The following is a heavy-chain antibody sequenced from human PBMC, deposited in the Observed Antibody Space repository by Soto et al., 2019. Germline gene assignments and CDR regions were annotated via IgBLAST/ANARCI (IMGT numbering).Heavy chain of an antibody. CDR2: IYHSGST. Sequence: SETLSLTCAVSGGSISSGGCSWSWIRQPPGKGLEWIGYIYHSGSTYYNPSLKSRVTISVDRSKNQFSLKLSSVTAADTAVYYCARDGGYYDSSGYYAGWFDPWGQGTLVTVSS. V-gene: IGHV4-30-2*01. CDR3: ARDGGYYDSSGYYAGWFDP. D-gene: IGHD3-22*01. J-gene: IGHJ5*02. CDR1: GGSISSGGCS.